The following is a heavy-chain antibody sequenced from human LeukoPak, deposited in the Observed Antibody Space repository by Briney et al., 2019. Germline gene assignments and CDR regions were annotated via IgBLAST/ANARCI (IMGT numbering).Heavy chain of an antibody. CDR2: ISYDGSNK. V-gene: IGHV3-30*04. CDR3: ARERLTANDY. Sequence: PGGSLRLSCAASGFTFSSYAMHCVRQAPGKGLEWVAVISYDGSNKYYADSVKGRFTISRDNSKNTLYLQMNSLRAEDTAVYYCARERLTANDYWGQGTLVTVSS. J-gene: IGHJ4*02. CDR1: GFTFSSYA. D-gene: IGHD2-21*02.